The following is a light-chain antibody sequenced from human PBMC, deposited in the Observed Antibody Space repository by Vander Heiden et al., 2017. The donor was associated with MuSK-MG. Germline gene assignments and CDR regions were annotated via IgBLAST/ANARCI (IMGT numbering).Light chain of an antibody. CDR1: QNVSSY. CDR2: DAF. CDR3: QQRNNGPRT. Sequence: VLTQSPAPLYPSQGERATIACRASQNVSSYLAWYQQRPGKAPKLLIYDAFSWATGVPSRFSGSGSGTDFTLTISSLEPEDFAIYYCQQRNNGPRTFGHGTKVEIK. J-gene: IGKJ1*01. V-gene: IGKV3-11*01.